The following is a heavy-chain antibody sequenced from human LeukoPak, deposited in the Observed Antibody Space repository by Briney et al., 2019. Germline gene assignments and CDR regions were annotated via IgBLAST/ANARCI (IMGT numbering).Heavy chain of an antibody. CDR3: ARANSHRY. CDR2: INPNSGGT. D-gene: IGHD2/OR15-2a*01. V-gene: IGHV1-2*06. CDR1: GYTFTGYY. J-gene: IGHJ4*02. Sequence: GASVKVSCKASGYTFTGYYMHWVRQAPGQGLEWMGRINPNSGGTNYAQKFQGRVTMTRDTSIGTAYMELNSLRAEDTAVYYCARANSHRYWGQGTLVTVSS.